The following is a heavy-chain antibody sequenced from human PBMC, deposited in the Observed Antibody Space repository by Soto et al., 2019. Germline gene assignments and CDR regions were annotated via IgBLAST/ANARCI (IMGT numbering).Heavy chain of an antibody. V-gene: IGHV3-33*01. D-gene: IGHD2-15*01. CDR3: ARDQWDCSGGSCSTTYADY. J-gene: IGHJ4*02. Sequence: QVQLVESGGGVVQPGMSLRLSCAASGFTFSSYGMHWVRQAPGKGLEWVAVIWYDGSNKYYADSVKGRFTISRDNSKNTLYLQMNSLRAEDTAVYYCARDQWDCSGGSCSTTYADYWGQGTLVTVSS. CDR2: IWYDGSNK. CDR1: GFTFSSYG.